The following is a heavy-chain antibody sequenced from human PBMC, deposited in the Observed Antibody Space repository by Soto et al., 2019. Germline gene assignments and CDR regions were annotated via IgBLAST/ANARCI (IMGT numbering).Heavy chain of an antibody. J-gene: IGHJ4*02. CDR3: ARDLCGPPIINTGTEGFDY. V-gene: IGHV3-7*01. CDR1: GFTFSSYW. CDR2: IKQDGSEK. D-gene: IGHD6-13*01. Sequence: GGSLRLSCAASGFTFSSYWMSWVRQAPGKGLEWVANIKQDGSEKYYVDSVKGRFTISRDNAKNSLYLQMNSLRAEDTAVYYCARDLCGPPIINTGTEGFDYWGQGTLVTVSS.